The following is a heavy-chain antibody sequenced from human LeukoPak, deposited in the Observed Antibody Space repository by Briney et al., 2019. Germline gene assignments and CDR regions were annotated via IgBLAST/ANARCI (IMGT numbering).Heavy chain of an antibody. CDR2: INSDGSST. D-gene: IGHD6-13*01. CDR3: ARDRVVAAAGFDY. J-gene: IGHJ4*02. CDR1: GFTFSSYW. Sequence: GGSLRLSCAASGFTFSSYWMHWVRQAPGKGLVWVSRINSDGSSTSYADSVKGRFTISRDNAKNTLYLQINSLRAEDTAVYYCARDRVVAAAGFDYWGQGTLVTVSS. V-gene: IGHV3-74*01.